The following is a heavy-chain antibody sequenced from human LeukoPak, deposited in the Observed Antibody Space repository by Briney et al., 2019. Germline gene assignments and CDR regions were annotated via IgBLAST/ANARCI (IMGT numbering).Heavy chain of an antibody. CDR3: AGKAVAGPYFDY. CDR2: INHRGST. CDR1: GVAFSGYF. Sequence: PSETLSLTCVVYGVAFSGYFWSWIRQPPGKGLEWIGEINHRGSTNYNPSLKSRVSISVDTSKNQFSLKLTSVTAADTAVYYCAGKAVAGPYFDYWGQGTLVTVSS. D-gene: IGHD6-19*01. J-gene: IGHJ4*02. V-gene: IGHV4-34*01.